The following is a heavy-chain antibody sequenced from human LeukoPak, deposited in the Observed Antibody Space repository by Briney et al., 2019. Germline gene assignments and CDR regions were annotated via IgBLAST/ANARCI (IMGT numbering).Heavy chain of an antibody. J-gene: IGHJ4*02. CDR3: AKLLGYCSGGSRYRRPDFDY. CDR1: GFTFSTYG. CDR2: ISYDGSNK. V-gene: IGHV3-30*18. Sequence: GRSLRLSCAASGFTFSTYGMHWVRQAPGKGLEWVAVISYDGSNKYYADSVKGRFTISRGNSKNTLYLQMNSLRAEDTAVYYCAKLLGYCSGGSRYRRPDFDYWGQGTLVTVSS. D-gene: IGHD2-15*01.